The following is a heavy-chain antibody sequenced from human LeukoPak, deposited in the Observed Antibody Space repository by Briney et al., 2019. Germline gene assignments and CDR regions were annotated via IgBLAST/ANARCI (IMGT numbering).Heavy chain of an antibody. CDR3: AIASSDEQRLDVAYFDY. CDR1: GGSISSSSYY. J-gene: IGHJ4*02. CDR2: FYYSGST. D-gene: IGHD6-25*01. V-gene: IGHV4-39*01. Sequence: SETLSLTCTVSGGSISSSSYYWGWIRQPPGKGLEWRGSFYYSGSTYYNPSLKSRVTISVDTSKNQFSLKLSSVTAADTAVYYCAIASSDEQRLDVAYFDYWGQGTLVTVSS.